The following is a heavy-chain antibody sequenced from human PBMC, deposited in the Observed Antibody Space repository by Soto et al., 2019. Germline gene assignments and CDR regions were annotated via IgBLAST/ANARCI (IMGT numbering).Heavy chain of an antibody. CDR3: ARASTTVTTLDY. Sequence: SETLSLTCAVSGGSIGGGGYSWSWIRQPPGKGLEWIGYIYHSGSTYYNPSLKSRVTISVDRSKNQFSLKLSSVTAADMAVYYCARASTTVTTLDYWGQGTLVTVSS. D-gene: IGHD4-17*01. CDR1: GGSIGGGGYS. J-gene: IGHJ4*02. V-gene: IGHV4-30-2*01. CDR2: IYHSGST.